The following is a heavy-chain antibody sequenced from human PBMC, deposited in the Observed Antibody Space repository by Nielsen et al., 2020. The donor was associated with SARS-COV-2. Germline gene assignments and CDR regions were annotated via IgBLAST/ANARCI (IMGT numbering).Heavy chain of an antibody. V-gene: IGHV7-4-1*02. D-gene: IGHD3-22*01. CDR3: ARLATYYYDDSAYYPGYYYGMDV. Sequence: WVRQAPGQGLEWMGWINTNTGNPTYAQGFTGRFVFSFDTSVSTAHPQISGLKAEDTAVYYCARLATYYYDDSAYYPGYYYGMDVWGQGTTVTVSS. J-gene: IGHJ6*02. CDR2: INTNTGNP.